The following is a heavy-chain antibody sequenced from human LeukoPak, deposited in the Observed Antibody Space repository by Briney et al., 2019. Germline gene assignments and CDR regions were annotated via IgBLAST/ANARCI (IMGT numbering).Heavy chain of an antibody. CDR3: ARIAARLQNWFDP. D-gene: IGHD6-6*01. J-gene: IGHJ5*02. Sequence: SVKVSCKASGGTFSSYAISWVRQAPGQGLEWMGGIIPIFGTANYAQKFQGRVTITTDESTSTAYMELSSLRSEDTAVYYCARIAARLQNWFDPWGQGTLVTISS. V-gene: IGHV1-69*05. CDR1: GGTFSSYA. CDR2: IIPIFGTA.